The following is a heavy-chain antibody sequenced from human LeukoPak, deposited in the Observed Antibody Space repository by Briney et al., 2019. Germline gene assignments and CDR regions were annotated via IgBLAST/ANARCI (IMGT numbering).Heavy chain of an antibody. CDR1: EFSVGSNY. D-gene: IGHD3-10*01. Sequence: GGSLRLSCAASEFSVGSNYMTWGRQAPGKVLEWVSLIYSGGSTYYADSVKGRFTISRDNSKNTLYLQMNSLRAEDTAVYYCARDQFGMVRGVFDYWGQGTLVTVSS. V-gene: IGHV3-66*01. CDR3: ARDQFGMVRGVFDY. CDR2: IYSGGST. J-gene: IGHJ4*02.